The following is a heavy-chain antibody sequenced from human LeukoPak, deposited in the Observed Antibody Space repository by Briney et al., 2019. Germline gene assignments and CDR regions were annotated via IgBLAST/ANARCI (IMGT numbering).Heavy chain of an antibody. CDR2: ISSSSSYI. CDR3: AREYFGAVSMVDY. J-gene: IGHJ4*02. V-gene: IGHV3-21*01. CDR1: GFTFSSYS. D-gene: IGHD3-3*01. Sequence: GGSLRLSCAASGFTFSSYSMNWVRQAPGKGLEWVSSISSSSSYIYYADSVKGRFTISRDNAKNSLYLQMNSLRAEDTAVYYCAREYFGAVSMVDYWGQGTLVTVSS.